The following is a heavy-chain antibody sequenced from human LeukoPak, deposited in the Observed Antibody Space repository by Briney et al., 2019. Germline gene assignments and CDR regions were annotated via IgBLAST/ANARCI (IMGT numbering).Heavy chain of an antibody. J-gene: IGHJ5*02. CDR1: GFTFSDYA. Sequence: PGGSLRLSCAASGFTFSDYAMSWVRQAPGKGLEWVSSISGSGGSTYYADSVKGRFTIPRANSKNTLYLQLNSLRAGDTAVYHYAKDRDFLGGREDWFDPWGQGTLVTVSS. V-gene: IGHV3-23*01. D-gene: IGHD1-26*01. CDR3: AKDRDFLGGREDWFDP. CDR2: ISGSGGST.